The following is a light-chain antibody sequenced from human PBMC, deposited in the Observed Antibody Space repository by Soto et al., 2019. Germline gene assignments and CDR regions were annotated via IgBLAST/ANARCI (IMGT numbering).Light chain of an antibody. CDR1: QPIASN. CDR3: QQYNNWPYT. Sequence: EVVMTQSPATVSVSPGGRATLSCRASQPIASNVAWYQQRPGQPPRLLIFGASTRASDVPDGFTGSGSGTQFTLTIASLHSEDFAVYFCQQYNNWPYTFGQGTKVDIK. CDR2: GAS. J-gene: IGKJ2*01. V-gene: IGKV3-15*01.